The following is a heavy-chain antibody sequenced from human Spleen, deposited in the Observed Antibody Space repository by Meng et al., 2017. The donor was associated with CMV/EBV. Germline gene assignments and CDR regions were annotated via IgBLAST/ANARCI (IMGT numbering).Heavy chain of an antibody. V-gene: IGHV4-34*01. D-gene: IGHD3-3*01. CDR3: ARTVEWSHFDY. Sequence: LTCAVYGGSCSGFFWSWIRQSPGKGLEWIGEINHSGNTNYNPSLKSRVTISVDSSKKQFSLKVSSVTAADTAVYYCARTVEWSHFDYWGQGNLVTVSS. CDR2: INHSGNT. CDR1: GGSCSGFF. J-gene: IGHJ4*02.